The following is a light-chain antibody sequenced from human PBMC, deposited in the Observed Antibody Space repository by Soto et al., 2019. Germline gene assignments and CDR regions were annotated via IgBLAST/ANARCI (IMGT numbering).Light chain of an antibody. Sequence: EIVLTQSPGTLSLSPGERATLSCRASKFVNRRYLAWYQQKPGQTPRLLIYGASSRATGIPDRFSGSGSGTDFTLTINRLEPEDFAVYYCQQYGSSPQTFGQGTKVDIK. J-gene: IGKJ1*01. CDR1: KFVNRRY. CDR2: GAS. CDR3: QQYGSSPQT. V-gene: IGKV3-20*01.